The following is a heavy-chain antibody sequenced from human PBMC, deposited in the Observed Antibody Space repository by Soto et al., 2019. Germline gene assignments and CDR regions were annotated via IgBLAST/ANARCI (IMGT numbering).Heavy chain of an antibody. Sequence: QLQLQESGPGLVKPSETLSLTCTVSGGSISSSSYYWGWIRQPPGKGLEGIGSIYYSGSTYYNPSLKRRVTRSVDTSKNQFSLKRSSVTAADTAVYYCARHPRYCSGGSCYDYYYGMDVWGQGTTVTVSS. J-gene: IGHJ6*02. D-gene: IGHD2-15*01. CDR2: IYYSGST. V-gene: IGHV4-39*01. CDR1: GGSISSSSYY. CDR3: ARHPRYCSGGSCYDYYYGMDV.